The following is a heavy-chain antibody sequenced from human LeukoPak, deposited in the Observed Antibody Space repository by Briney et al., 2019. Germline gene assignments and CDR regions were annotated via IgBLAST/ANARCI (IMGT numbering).Heavy chain of an antibody. Sequence: PGGSLRLSCAASRFTFSSYAMHWVRQAPGKGLEWVAVISYDGSNKYYADSVKGRFTISRDNAKNSLYLQMNSLRAEDTAVYYCARESRELLSHAFDIWGQGTMVTVSS. D-gene: IGHD1-26*01. CDR1: RFTFSSYA. CDR3: ARESRELLSHAFDI. J-gene: IGHJ3*02. V-gene: IGHV3-30*04. CDR2: ISYDGSNK.